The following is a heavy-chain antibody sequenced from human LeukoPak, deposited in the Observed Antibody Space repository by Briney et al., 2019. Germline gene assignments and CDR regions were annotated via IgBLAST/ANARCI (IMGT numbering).Heavy chain of an antibody. J-gene: IGHJ4*02. V-gene: IGHV4-4*02. D-gene: IGHD3-3*01. Sequence: SGTLSLTCAVSGGSISSSNWWSWVRQPPGKGLEWIGEIYHSGSTNYNPSLKSRVTISVDKSKNQFSLKLSSVTAADTAVYYCARSRSGRTWGKAHDYWGQGTLVTVSS. CDR3: ARSRSGRTWGKAHDY. CDR1: GGSISSSNW. CDR2: IYHSGST.